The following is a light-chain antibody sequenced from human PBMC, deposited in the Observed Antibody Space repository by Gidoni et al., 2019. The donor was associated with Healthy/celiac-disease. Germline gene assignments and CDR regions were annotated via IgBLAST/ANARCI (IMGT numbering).Light chain of an antibody. V-gene: IGKV3-20*01. CDR1: QSVSSSY. CDR3: QQYGSSPST. CDR2: GAS. J-gene: IGKJ4*01. Sequence: EIVLTQSPGTLSLSPGERATLSCRASQSVSSSYLAWYQQTPGQAPRLLIYGASSRATGIPDRFSGSGSGTDFTLTISRLEPEDFAVYYCQQYGSSPSTFGGRTKVEIK.